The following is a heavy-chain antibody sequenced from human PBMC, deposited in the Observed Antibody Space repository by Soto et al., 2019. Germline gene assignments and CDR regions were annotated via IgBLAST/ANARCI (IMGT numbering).Heavy chain of an antibody. CDR1: GGSISSSHW. D-gene: IGHD3-9*01. Sequence: QVQLQESGPGLVKPSGTLSLTCAVSGGSISSSHWWTWVRQSPGKGLEYIGEISHSGTSNSNPSLQSRVTLPVNKSKNPLSLPLPSVTAADTAVFSCARVVLTITRGAFDAWGQGTLVIVSS. CDR2: ISHSGTS. J-gene: IGHJ3*01. CDR3: ARVVLTITRGAFDA. V-gene: IGHV4-4*02.